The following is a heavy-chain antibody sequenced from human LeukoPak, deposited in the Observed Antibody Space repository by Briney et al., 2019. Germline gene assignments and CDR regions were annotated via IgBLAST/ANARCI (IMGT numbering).Heavy chain of an antibody. CDR2: IKQDGSEK. Sequence: VGSLRLSCAASGFTFSSYWMSWVRQAPGKGLEWVANIKQDGSEKYYVDSVKGRFTISRDNAKNSLYLQMNSLRAEDTAVYYCARDGHDYIWGSYLNWGRETLVTVSS. J-gene: IGHJ4*02. V-gene: IGHV3-7*01. CDR3: ARDGHDYIWGSYLN. CDR1: GFTFSSYW. D-gene: IGHD3-16*02.